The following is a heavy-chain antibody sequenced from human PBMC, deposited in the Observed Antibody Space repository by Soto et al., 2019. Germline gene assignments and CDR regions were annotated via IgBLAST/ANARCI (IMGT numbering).Heavy chain of an antibody. CDR1: GFTLSDHY. CDR2: TKNKANNYII. D-gene: IGHD1-26*01. CDR3: ANWYSGSPRY. V-gene: IGHV3-72*01. J-gene: IGHJ4*02. Sequence: EVQLVESGGGLVQPGGSLRLSCAASGFTLSDHYMDWVRQAPGKGLEWVGRTKNKANNYIIEYAASVKGRFTISRDDSKNSLYLQMNNLRTEDTAVYYCANWYSGSPRYWGQGTLVTVSS.